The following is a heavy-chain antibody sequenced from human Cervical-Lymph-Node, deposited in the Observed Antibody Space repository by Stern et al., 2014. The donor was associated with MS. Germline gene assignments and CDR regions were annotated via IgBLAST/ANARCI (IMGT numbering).Heavy chain of an antibody. V-gene: IGHV1-69*12. D-gene: IGHD2-21*01. CDR2: ILPILGKA. Sequence: QDQLVQSGAEVKKPGSSVKVSCKLSGGTFSNYTISWERQATGQGIEWMGEILPILGKATDAQKFQDRVTITADESTNTAYMELSSLRSDDTAVYYCARYSGWGQGTLVTVST. CDR3: ARYSG. J-gene: IGHJ4*02. CDR1: GGTFSNYT.